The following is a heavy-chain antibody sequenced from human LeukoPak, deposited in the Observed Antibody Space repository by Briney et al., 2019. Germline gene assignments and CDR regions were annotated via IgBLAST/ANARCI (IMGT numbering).Heavy chain of an antibody. CDR1: GGSLSSYY. V-gene: IGHV4-4*07. Sequence: PSETLSLTCTVSGGSLSSYYWSWIRQPAGEGLEWIGRIYTSGSTSYNPSLTSRVSMSVDTSKNQFSLKLSSVTAADTAVYYCARGPIRITMMIGDAFDIWGQGTMVTISS. D-gene: IGHD3-22*01. J-gene: IGHJ3*02. CDR3: ARGPIRITMMIGDAFDI. CDR2: IYTSGST.